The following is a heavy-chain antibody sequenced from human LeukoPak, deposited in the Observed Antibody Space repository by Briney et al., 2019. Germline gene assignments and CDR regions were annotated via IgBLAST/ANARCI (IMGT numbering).Heavy chain of an antibody. V-gene: IGHV4-39*07. CDR2: IYNSGST. J-gene: IGHJ3*02. Sequence: PSETLSLTCTVSGGSISSSSYYWGWVRQPPGKGLEWIGSIYNSGSTYYNPSLRSRVTISVDTSKNQFSLKLSSVTAADTAVYYCAGRLWRRDGYNLSAFDIWGQGTMVTVSS. CDR3: AGRLWRRDGYNLSAFDI. CDR1: GGSISSSSYY. D-gene: IGHD5-24*01.